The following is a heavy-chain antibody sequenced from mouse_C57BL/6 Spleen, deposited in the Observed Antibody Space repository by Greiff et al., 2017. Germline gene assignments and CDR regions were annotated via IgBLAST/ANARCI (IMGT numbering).Heavy chain of an antibody. Sequence: VQLQQPGAELVKPGASVKLSCTASGYTFTSYWMPWVKQRPGRGLEWIGRIGPNSGGTKYNENFKSKATLTVDKPSSTAYMQLSSLTSEDSAVYYGAEVSRGAWFAYWGQGTLVTVSA. CDR2: IGPNSGGT. CDR3: AEVSRGAWFAY. J-gene: IGHJ3*01. V-gene: IGHV1-72*01. D-gene: IGHD2-1*01. CDR1: GYTFTSYW.